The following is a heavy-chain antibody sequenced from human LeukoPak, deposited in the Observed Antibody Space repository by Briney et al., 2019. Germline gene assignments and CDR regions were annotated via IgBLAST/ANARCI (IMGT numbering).Heavy chain of an antibody. Sequence: SETLSLTCAVSGGSISSSNWWSWVRQPPGKGLEWIGEIYHSGSTNHNPSLKSRVTISVDKSKNQFSLKLSSVTAADTAVYYCAQEQWLTADFDYWGQGTLVTVSS. CDR2: IYHSGST. CDR1: GGSISSSNW. D-gene: IGHD6-19*01. CDR3: AQEQWLTADFDY. J-gene: IGHJ4*02. V-gene: IGHV4-4*02.